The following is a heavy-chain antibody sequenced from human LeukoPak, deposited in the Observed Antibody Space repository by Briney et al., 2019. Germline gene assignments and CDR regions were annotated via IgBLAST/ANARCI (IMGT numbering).Heavy chain of an antibody. CDR2: ISSSSSTI. V-gene: IGHV3-48*01. CDR1: GFTFSSYS. Sequence: GGSLRLSCAASGFTFSSYSMNWVRQAPGKGLEWVSYISSSSSTIYYADSVKGRFTISRDNAKNSLYLQMNSLRAEDTAVYYCARDDFMTTVTDAFDIWGQGTMVTVSS. CDR3: ARDDFMTTVTDAFDI. J-gene: IGHJ3*02. D-gene: IGHD4-17*01.